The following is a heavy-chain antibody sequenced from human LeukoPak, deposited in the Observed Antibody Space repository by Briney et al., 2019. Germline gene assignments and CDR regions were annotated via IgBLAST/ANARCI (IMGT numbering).Heavy chain of an antibody. Sequence: PSETLSLTCTVSGGSISSSSYYWGWIRQPPGKGLEWIGSIYYSGSTYYNPSLKSRVTISVDTSKNQFSLKLSSVTAADTAVYYCARVLLRMSSVYWGQGTLVTVSS. CDR3: ARVLLRMSSVY. CDR2: IYYSGST. CDR1: GGSISSSSYY. J-gene: IGHJ4*02. V-gene: IGHV4-39*07. D-gene: IGHD3-22*01.